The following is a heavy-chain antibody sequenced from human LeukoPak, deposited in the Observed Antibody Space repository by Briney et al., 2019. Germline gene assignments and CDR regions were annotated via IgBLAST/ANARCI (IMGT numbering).Heavy chain of an antibody. Sequence: SETLSLTCAVYGGSFSGYYWSWIRQPPGKGLEWIGSIYYSGSTYYNPSLNSRVTISVDTSKNQFSLKVSSVTAADTAVYYCARGDLQLKPFDYWGQGTLVTVSS. V-gene: IGHV4-34*01. J-gene: IGHJ4*02. D-gene: IGHD1-1*01. CDR2: IYYSGST. CDR1: GGSFSGYY. CDR3: ARGDLQLKPFDY.